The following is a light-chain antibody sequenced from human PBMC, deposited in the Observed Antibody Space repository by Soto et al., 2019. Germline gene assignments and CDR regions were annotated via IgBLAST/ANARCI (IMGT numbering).Light chain of an antibody. CDR1: SSDVGGYNY. CDR3: SSYTSSSTLPVV. Sequence: QSVLTQPASVSGSPGQSITISCTGTSSDVGGYNYFSWYQQHPGKAPKLMIYDVSNRPSGVSNRFSGSKSGNTASLTISGLQAEDEADYYCSSYTSSSTLPVVFGGGTKVTVL. CDR2: DVS. J-gene: IGLJ2*01. V-gene: IGLV2-14*01.